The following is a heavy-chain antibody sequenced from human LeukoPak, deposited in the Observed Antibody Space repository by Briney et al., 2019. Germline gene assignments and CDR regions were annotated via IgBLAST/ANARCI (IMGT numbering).Heavy chain of an antibody. CDR3: AKDVRIDPGFLGLILEDY. CDR1: GFTFSRYV. Sequence: GGSLRLSCAASGFTFSRYVMSWVRQAPGKGLEWVSAISDSGGSTYYGDSVKGRFTIYRDNSKNTLYLQMNSLRAEDTAVYYCAKDVRIDPGFLGLILEDYWGQGTLVTVSS. CDR2: ISDSGGST. J-gene: IGHJ4*02. D-gene: IGHD3-16*01. V-gene: IGHV3-23*01.